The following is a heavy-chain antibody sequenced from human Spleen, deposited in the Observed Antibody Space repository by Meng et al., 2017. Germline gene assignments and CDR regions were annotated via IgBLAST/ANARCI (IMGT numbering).Heavy chain of an antibody. CDR3: VRDYNDGNAAFDI. V-gene: IGHV3-48*04. J-gene: IGHJ3*02. D-gene: IGHD3-22*01. CDR1: GFTFSSYS. Sequence: GGSLRLSCAASGFTFSSYSMNWVRQAPGKGLEWVSYISSSGSTIYYADSVKGRFTISRANAKNSLYLQMNSLRAEDTAVYYCVRDYNDGNAAFDIWGQGTMVTVSS. CDR2: ISSSGSTI.